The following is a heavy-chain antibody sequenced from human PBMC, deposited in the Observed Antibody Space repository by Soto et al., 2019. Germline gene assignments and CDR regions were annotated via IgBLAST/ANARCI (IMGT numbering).Heavy chain of an antibody. Sequence: QVQLVQSGSEVKKAGASVRVSCTASGYTFTMHKMHWVRQAPGQALEWMGLTDPSGGHTTYAQKFQGGASKTGDTITDTIYLELCSLRSEDPAVYYCARDAASALVVGATTIADFWGQGTLVTVSS. CDR1: GYTFTMHK. V-gene: IGHV1-46*01. CDR3: ARDAASALVVGATTIADF. D-gene: IGHD1-26*01. CDR2: TDPSGGHT. J-gene: IGHJ4*02.